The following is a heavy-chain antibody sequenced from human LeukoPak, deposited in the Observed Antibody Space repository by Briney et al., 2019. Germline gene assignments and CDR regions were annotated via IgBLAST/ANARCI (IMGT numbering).Heavy chain of an antibody. CDR3: ARPYYYDSRIDP. D-gene: IGHD3-22*01. J-gene: IGHJ5*02. CDR2: TYYSGST. CDR1: GGSISSGDYY. Sequence: SETLSLSCTVSGGSISSGDYYWSWIRQPPGKGLEWIGYTYYSGSTYYNPSLENRVSISVDTSKNQFSLNLSSVTAADTAVYYCARPYYYDSRIDPWGQRTLVTVSS. V-gene: IGHV4-30-4*01.